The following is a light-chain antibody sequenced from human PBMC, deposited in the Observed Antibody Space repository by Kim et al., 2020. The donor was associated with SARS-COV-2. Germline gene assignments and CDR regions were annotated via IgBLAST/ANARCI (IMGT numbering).Light chain of an antibody. J-gene: IGLJ7*01. V-gene: IGLV1-44*01. CDR3: AGWDDNLNAEV. CDR1: SSNLGTNS. Sequence: GQGVTISCSGGSSNLGTNSVHWYQQFPGTAPEVLIYKNNQRPSGVPDRFSGSKSGTSASLAISGLQSEDEGDYYCAGWDDNLNAEVFGGGTQLTVL. CDR2: KNN.